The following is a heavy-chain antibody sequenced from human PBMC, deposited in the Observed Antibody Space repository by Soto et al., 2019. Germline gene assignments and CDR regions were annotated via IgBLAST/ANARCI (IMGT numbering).Heavy chain of an antibody. J-gene: IGHJ5*02. D-gene: IGHD4-17*01. Sequence: SETLSLTCTVSGGSVSSGSYYWSWIRQPPGKGLEWIGYIYYSGSTNYNPSLKSRVTISVDTSKNQFSLKLSSVTAADTAVYYWARDVDYEYNWFDPWGQGTLVSVS. CDR1: GGSVSSGSYY. CDR3: ARDVDYEYNWFDP. CDR2: IYYSGST. V-gene: IGHV4-61*01.